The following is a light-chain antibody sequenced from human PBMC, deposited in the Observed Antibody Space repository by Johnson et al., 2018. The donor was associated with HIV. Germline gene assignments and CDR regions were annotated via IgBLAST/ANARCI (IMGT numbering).Light chain of an antibody. V-gene: IGLV1-51*01. J-gene: IGLJ1*01. CDR2: DNN. CDR3: GTWDSSLSAGV. Sequence: VLTQPPSVSAAPGQKVTISCSGSSSNIGNNYVSWYQQLPGTAPKLLIYDNNKRPSGIPDRFSGSKSGTSATLGITGLQTGDEADYYCGTWDSSLSAGVFGTVAKVTVL. CDR1: SSNIGNNY.